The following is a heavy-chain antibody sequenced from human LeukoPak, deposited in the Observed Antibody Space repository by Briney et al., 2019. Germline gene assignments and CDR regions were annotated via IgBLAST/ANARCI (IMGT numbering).Heavy chain of an antibody. Sequence: GGSLRLSCAASGFTFSSYSMNWVRQAPGKGLGWVSYISSSSSTIYYADSVKGRFTISRDNAKNSLYLQMNSLRAEDTAVYYCAREWEILFDYWGQGTLVTVSS. D-gene: IGHD1-26*01. V-gene: IGHV3-48*01. CDR1: GFTFSSYS. CDR2: ISSSSSTI. J-gene: IGHJ4*02. CDR3: AREWEILFDY.